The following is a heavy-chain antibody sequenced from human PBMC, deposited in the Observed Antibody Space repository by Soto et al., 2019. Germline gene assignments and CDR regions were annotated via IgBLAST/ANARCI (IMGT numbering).Heavy chain of an antibody. CDR1: GVSVSNPNR. CDR2: IDHSGST. D-gene: IGHD3-9*01. CDR3: ARGIFYAFDI. V-gene: IGHV4-4*02. J-gene: IGHJ3*02. Sequence: SETLSHTFAVSGVSVSNPNRWAWVRQAPGKGLEWIGEIDHSGSTNYNPSLNSRVTISLDRSKNQFSLKLSSVAAADTAVYYCARGIFYAFDIWGQGTMVT.